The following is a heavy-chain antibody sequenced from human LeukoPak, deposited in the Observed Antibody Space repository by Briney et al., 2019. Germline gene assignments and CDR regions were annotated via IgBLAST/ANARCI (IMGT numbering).Heavy chain of an antibody. CDR2: ISYDGSNK. J-gene: IGHJ3*02. CDR3: AREASSGLGAFDI. Sequence: GGSLRLSCAASGFTFSSYGMHWVRQAPGKGLEGVAVISYDGSNKYYADSVKGRFAISRDKSKNTLHLQMNSLRADDAAVYFCAREASSGLGAFDIWGQGTMVTVSS. D-gene: IGHD3-22*01. CDR1: GFTFSSYG. V-gene: IGHV3-30*03.